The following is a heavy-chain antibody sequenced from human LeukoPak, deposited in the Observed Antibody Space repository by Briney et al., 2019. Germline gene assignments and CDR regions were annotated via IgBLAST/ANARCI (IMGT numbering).Heavy chain of an antibody. CDR1: GFTFSTSA. D-gene: IGHD3-10*01. CDR3: ATANPTPRGINFDY. V-gene: IGHV3-23*01. J-gene: IGHJ4*02. CDR2: INGGDYST. Sequence: GGSLRLSCAASGFTFSTSAMSWVRQTPGKGLQWLSSINGGDYSTYYADSVKGRFTISRDSSKNILYLRMNSLRTDDTAIYCCATANPTPRGINFDYWGQGTLVTVSS.